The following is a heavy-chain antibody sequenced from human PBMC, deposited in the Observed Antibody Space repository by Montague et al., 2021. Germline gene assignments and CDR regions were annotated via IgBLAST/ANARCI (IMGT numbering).Heavy chain of an antibody. CDR1: GGSISSGGYY. J-gene: IGHJ4*02. D-gene: IGHD3-10*01. CDR2: IFYSGNT. CDR3: ARAEDYYGSGSYLGFDY. V-gene: IGHV4-31*03. Sequence: TLSLTCTVSGGSISSGGYYWSWIRQLPGKGLVWIGYIFYSGNTYYNPSLKSRVTISVDTSKNQFSLKLSSVTAADTAVYYCARAEDYYGSGSYLGFDYWGQGTLVTVSS.